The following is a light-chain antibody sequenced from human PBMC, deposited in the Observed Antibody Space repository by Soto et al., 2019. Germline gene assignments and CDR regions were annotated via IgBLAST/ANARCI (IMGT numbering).Light chain of an antibody. CDR2: DAS. CDR3: QQRSNWPLT. J-gene: IGKJ4*01. CDR1: QSVSNY. V-gene: IGKV3-11*01. Sequence: EIVLTQSPGTLFLYPGERAALSCRASQSVSNYLAWYQQKPGQAPRLLIYDASKRATGIPDRFSVSLSGTDCTLTISSLEPEELSVDYGQQRSNWPLTFCGGTKVYIK.